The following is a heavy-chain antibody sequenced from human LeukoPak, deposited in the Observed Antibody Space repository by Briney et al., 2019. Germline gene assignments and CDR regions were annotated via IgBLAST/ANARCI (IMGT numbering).Heavy chain of an antibody. CDR1: GFTFSSYS. CDR2: ISSSSSYI. CDR3: ARDTSAIFGVVIPFDY. J-gene: IGHJ4*02. V-gene: IGHV3-21*01. Sequence: GGSLILSCAASGFTFSSYSMNWVRQAPGKGLEWVSSISSSSSYIYYADSVKGRFTISRDNAKNSLYLQMNSLRAEDTAVYYCARDTSAIFGVVIPFDYWGQGTLVTVSS. D-gene: IGHD3-3*01.